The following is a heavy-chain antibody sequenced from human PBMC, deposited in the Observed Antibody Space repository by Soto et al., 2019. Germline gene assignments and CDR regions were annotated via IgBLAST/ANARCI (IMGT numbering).Heavy chain of an antibody. Sequence: GESLRLSCAASGFTFSTYGMHWVRQAPGKGLEWVAVMGNDGITTFYADSVKGRFTISRDNSKNTLFLQMNSLRADDTAVYYCAKEFQWELHAFDIWGQGTIVTVS. V-gene: IGHV3-30*02. J-gene: IGHJ3*02. CDR1: GFTFSTYG. D-gene: IGHD1-26*01. CDR2: MGNDGITT. CDR3: AKEFQWELHAFDI.